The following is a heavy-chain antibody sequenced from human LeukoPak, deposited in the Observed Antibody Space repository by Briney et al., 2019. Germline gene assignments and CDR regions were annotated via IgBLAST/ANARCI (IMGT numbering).Heavy chain of an antibody. CDR2: ISPYDGDT. J-gene: IGHJ5*02. Sequence: GASVKVSCKASGYTSAIYGISWVRQAPGQGLEWMAWISPYDGDTNYAQKFQDRVTLTRDTSINTAYMELTNLKSDDTAVYYCARPSGDYYNWFDPWGQGTLVTVSS. CDR3: ARPSGDYYNWFDP. D-gene: IGHD2-21*02. V-gene: IGHV1-18*01. CDR1: GYTSAIYG.